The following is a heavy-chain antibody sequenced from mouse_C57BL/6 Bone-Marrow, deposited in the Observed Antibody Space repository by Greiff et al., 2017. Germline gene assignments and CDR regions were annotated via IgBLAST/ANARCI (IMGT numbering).Heavy chain of an antibody. Sequence: QVQLQQSGAELVMPGASVKLSCKASGYTFTSYWMHWVKQRPGQGLEWIGEIDPSDSYTNYNQKFKGKSTLTVDKSSSTAYMQLSRLTSEDSAVYYCASQARSTFYFDYWGQGTTLTVSS. D-gene: IGHD2-1*01. V-gene: IGHV1-69*01. CDR3: ASQARSTFYFDY. J-gene: IGHJ2*01. CDR2: IDPSDSYT. CDR1: GYTFTSYW.